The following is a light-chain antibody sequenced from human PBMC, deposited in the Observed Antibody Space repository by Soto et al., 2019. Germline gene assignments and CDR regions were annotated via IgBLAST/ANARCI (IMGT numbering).Light chain of an antibody. CDR3: GKWDSSLTSFV. CDR1: SSNIGKYY. CDR2: END. Sequence: SVLTQPPSVSAAPGQKVTLSCSGSSSNIGKYYVSWHQQLPGTAPKLLIYENDKRPSGIPDRFSGSKSGTSATLGITGLQTGDEADYYCGKWDSSLTSFVFGTGTKVTVL. V-gene: IGLV1-51*02. J-gene: IGLJ1*01.